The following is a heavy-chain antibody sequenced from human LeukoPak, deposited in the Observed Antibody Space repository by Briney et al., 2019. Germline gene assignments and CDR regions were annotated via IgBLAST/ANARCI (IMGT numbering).Heavy chain of an antibody. Sequence: SETLSLTCAVYGGSFSDYHWNWIRQPPGKGLEWIGEINHSGTSTNYNPSLKSRVTISVDTSKNQFSLKLSSVTAADTAVYYCARGLRWHNYFDYWGQGTLVTVSS. CDR1: GGSFSDYH. J-gene: IGHJ4*02. CDR3: ARGLRWHNYFDY. V-gene: IGHV4-34*01. D-gene: IGHD4-23*01. CDR2: INHSGTST.